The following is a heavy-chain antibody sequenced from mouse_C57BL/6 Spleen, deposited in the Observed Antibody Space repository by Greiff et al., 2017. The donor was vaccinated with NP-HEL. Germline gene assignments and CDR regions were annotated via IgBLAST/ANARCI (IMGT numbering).Heavy chain of an antibody. D-gene: IGHD2-2*01. Sequence: VQLQQSGPELVKPGASVKIPCKASGYTFTDYNMDWVKQSHGKSLEWIGDINPNNGGTIYNQKFKGKATLTVDKSSSTAYMELRSLTSEDTAVYYCARSRLIYYGYDGYFDYWGQGTTLTVSS. CDR2: INPNNGGT. J-gene: IGHJ2*01. CDR1: GYTFTDYN. CDR3: ARSRLIYYGYDGYFDY. V-gene: IGHV1-18*01.